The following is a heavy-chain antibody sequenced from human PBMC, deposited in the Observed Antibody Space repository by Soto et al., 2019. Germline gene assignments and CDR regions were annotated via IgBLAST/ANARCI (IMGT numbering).Heavy chain of an antibody. CDR2: INAFNGNT. V-gene: IGHV1-18*01. D-gene: IGHD6-19*01. J-gene: IGHJ6*02. Sequence: QVQLVQSGAEVKKPGASVKVSCKASGYTFTTYSITWMRQAPGQGLEWMGWINAFNGNTNYAQKFQGRVTMTTDTSTSTVNMALRILRSDDTAVYYCARDWDNSGWGGGRGMDVWGQGTTVIVSS. CDR3: ARDWDNSGWGGGRGMDV. CDR1: GYTFTTYS.